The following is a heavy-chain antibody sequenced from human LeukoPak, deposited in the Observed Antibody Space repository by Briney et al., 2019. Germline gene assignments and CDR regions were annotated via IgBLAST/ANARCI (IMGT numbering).Heavy chain of an antibody. CDR1: GGSISSSSYY. V-gene: IGHV4-39*07. Sequence: TSETLSLTCTVSGGSISSSSYYWSWIRQPPGKGLEWIGETNHSGSTNYNPSLKSRVTISVDTSKSQFSLKLSSVTAADTAVYYCVSRTQLEYPNWFDPWGQGTLVTVSS. D-gene: IGHD1-1*01. CDR3: VSRTQLEYPNWFDP. CDR2: TNHSGST. J-gene: IGHJ5*02.